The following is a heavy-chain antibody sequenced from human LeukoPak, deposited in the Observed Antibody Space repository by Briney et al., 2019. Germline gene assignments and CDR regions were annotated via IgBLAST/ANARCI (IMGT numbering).Heavy chain of an antibody. D-gene: IGHD2-8*01. J-gene: IGHJ4*02. CDR2: ISDSGGRT. Sequence: GGSLRLSCAVSGITLSNYGMSWVRQAPGKGLEWVAGISDSGGRTNYADSVKGRFTISRDNPKNTLYLQMNSLRAEDTAVYYCARDRVADGALMVLDYWGQGTLVTVSS. V-gene: IGHV3-23*01. CDR3: ARDRVADGALMVLDY. CDR1: GITLSNYG.